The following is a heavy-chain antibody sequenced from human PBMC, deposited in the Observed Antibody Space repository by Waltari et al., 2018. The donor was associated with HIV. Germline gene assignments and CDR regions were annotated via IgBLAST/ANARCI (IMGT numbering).Heavy chain of an antibody. J-gene: IGHJ6*02. Sequence: AASGFTFSSYWMHWVRQAPGKGLVWVSRINSDGSSTSYADAVKGRFTISRDNAKNTLHLQMNSLRAEDTAVYYCARQRATYYYDSSGYPYYYYYGMDVWGQGTTVTVSS. D-gene: IGHD3-22*01. CDR2: INSDGSST. CDR1: GFTFSSYW. CDR3: ARQRATYYYDSSGYPYYYYYGMDV. V-gene: IGHV3-74*01.